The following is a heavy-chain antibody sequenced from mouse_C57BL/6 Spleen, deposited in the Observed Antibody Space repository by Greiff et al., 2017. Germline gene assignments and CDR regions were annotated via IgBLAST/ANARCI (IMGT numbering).Heavy chain of an antibody. J-gene: IGHJ2*01. Sequence: VQRVESGGGLVQPKGSLKLSCAASGFSFNTYAMNWVRQAPGKGLEWVARIRSKSNNYATYYADSVKDRFTISRDDSESMLYLQMNNLKTEDTAMYYCVRGGSNWDFDYWGQGTTLTVSS. CDR1: GFSFNTYA. V-gene: IGHV10-1*01. D-gene: IGHD4-1*01. CDR3: VRGGSNWDFDY. CDR2: IRSKSNNYAT.